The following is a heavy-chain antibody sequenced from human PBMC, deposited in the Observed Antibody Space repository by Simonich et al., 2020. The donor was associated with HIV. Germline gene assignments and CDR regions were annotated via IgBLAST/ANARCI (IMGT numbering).Heavy chain of an antibody. J-gene: IGHJ3*02. Sequence: QVQLQQWGAGLLKPSETLSFTCAVYGGSFSGYYWSWIRQPPGKGLAWIGEINHSGSTNYNPSLKSRVTVSVDTSKNQFSLKLSSVTAADTALYYCARGDYYNIFTAYAFDIWGQGTMVTVSS. CDR3: ARGDYYNIFTAYAFDI. CDR2: INHSGST. CDR1: GGSFSGYY. V-gene: IGHV4-34*01. D-gene: IGHD3-9*01.